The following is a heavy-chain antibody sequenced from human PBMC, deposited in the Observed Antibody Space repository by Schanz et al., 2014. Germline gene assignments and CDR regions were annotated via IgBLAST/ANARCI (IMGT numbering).Heavy chain of an antibody. J-gene: IGHJ3*02. CDR1: GYTFTSYD. V-gene: IGHV1-18*01. D-gene: IGHD5-12*01. CDR3: ARGGGPEDVFDI. CDR2: ISAYNGHT. Sequence: QVQLIQSGAEVKKPGASVKVSCTASGYTFTSYDINWVRQAPGQGLEWMGWISAYNGHTDYAQKLQGRVTLTTDTSTSTVYMELSSLRSEDTAVYYCARGGGPEDVFDIWGQGTSLTVSS.